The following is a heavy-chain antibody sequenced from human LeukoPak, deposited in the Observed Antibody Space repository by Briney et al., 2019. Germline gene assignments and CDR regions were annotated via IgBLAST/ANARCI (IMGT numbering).Heavy chain of an antibody. CDR1: GCTFSSYA. J-gene: IGHJ4*02. CDR2: ISGSGGST. D-gene: IGHD2-2*02. CDR3: AKSPSSRVPAAIGFY. Sequence: GGSLRLSCAASGCTFSSYAMSWVRQAPGKGLEWVSAISGSGGSTYYADSVKGRFTISRDNSKNTLYLQMNSLRAEDTAVYYCAKSPSSRVPAAIGFYWGQGTLVTVSS. V-gene: IGHV3-23*01.